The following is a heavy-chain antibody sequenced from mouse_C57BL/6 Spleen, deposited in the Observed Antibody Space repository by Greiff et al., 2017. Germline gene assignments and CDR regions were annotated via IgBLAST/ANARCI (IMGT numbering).Heavy chain of an antibody. CDR3: TRDSNSDY. J-gene: IGHJ2*01. V-gene: IGHV1-15*01. Sequence: QVQLQQSGAELVRPGASVTLSCKASGYTFTDYEMHWVKQTPVHGLEWIGAIDPETGGTAYNQKFKGEAILTADKSSSTAYMELRSLTSEDSAVYYCTRDSNSDYWGQGTTLTVSS. CDR2: IDPETGGT. CDR1: GYTFTDYE. D-gene: IGHD2-5*01.